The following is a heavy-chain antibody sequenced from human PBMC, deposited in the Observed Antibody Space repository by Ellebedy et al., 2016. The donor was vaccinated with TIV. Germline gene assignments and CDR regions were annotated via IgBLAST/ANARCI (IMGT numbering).Heavy chain of an antibody. D-gene: IGHD2-8*01. V-gene: IGHV3-9*01. CDR1: GFSFNNHG. CDR2: VTSNSDII. J-gene: IGHJ4*02. Sequence: GGSLRLSXAASGFSFNNHGMLWVRQGPGKGLEWVSGVTSNSDIIGYADSVKGRFTISRDNAKNSLYLQMNSLRPEDTAMYYCGKDRGPLLGVVDDWGQGTLVTVSS. CDR3: GKDRGPLLGVVDD.